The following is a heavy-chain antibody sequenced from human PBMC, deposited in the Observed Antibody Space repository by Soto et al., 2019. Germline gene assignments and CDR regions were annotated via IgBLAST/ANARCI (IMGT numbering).Heavy chain of an antibody. CDR3: AREESGSYFFDY. CDR2: LYSGGTT. J-gene: IGHJ4*02. Sequence: EMQLVESGGGLVQPGGSLRLSCAASGFTVSSNYMSWVRQAPGKGLEWVSVLYSGGTTYYADSVKGRFAISRHNSKNTLYLQMDSLRAEDTAVYYCAREESGSYFFDYWGQGTLVTVSS. V-gene: IGHV3-53*04. CDR1: GFTVSSNY. D-gene: IGHD1-26*01.